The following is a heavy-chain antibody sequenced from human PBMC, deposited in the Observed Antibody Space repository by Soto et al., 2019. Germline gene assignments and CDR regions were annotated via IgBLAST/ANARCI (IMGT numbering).Heavy chain of an antibody. D-gene: IGHD6-19*01. J-gene: IGHJ4*02. V-gene: IGHV1-18*01. CDR2: VSGYNGNT. Sequence: ASVKVSCKASGYTFTKFGVSWVRQAPGQGLEWVGWVSGYNGNTNYAHKLLGRVSMTTDTSTRTAYMQLRSLRSDDTAVYFCARDEPGVAVAGTNLDYWGQGTLVTVSS. CDR3: ARDEPGVAVAGTNLDY. CDR1: GYTFTKFG.